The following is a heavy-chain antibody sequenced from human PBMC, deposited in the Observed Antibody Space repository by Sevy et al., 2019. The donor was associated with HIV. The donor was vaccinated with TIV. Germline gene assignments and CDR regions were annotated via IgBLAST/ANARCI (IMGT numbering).Heavy chain of an antibody. CDR2: SGGSRSPI. J-gene: IGHJ4*02. D-gene: IGHD1-1*01. Sequence: GGSLRLSCAASGFTFSIYTMNWVRQAPGKGLEWLSYSGGSRSPISYADSVKGRFTISRDTAKNTLYLQMNNLRAEDTDVYYCVRDNNWAFDYWGPGTPVTVSS. CDR3: VRDNNWAFDY. V-gene: IGHV3-48*01. CDR1: GFTFSIYT.